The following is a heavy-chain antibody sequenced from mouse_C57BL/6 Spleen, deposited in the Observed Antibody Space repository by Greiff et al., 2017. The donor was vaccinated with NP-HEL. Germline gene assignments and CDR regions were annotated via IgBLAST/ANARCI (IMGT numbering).Heavy chain of an antibody. Sequence: EVQLQESGPELVKPGASVKMSCKASGYTFTDYNMHWVKQSHGKSLEWIGYINPNNGGTSYNQKFKGKATLTVNKSSSTAYMELRSLTSDDSAVYYCARRITTGPFADWGQGTLVTVSA. J-gene: IGHJ3*01. D-gene: IGHD1-1*01. CDR3: ARRITTGPFAD. CDR1: GYTFTDYN. V-gene: IGHV1-22*01. CDR2: INPNNGGT.